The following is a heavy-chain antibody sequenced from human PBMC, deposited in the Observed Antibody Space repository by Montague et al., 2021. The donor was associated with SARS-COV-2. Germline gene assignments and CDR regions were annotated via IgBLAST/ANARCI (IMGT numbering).Heavy chain of an antibody. CDR3: ARVHIVVVTAMRYLEL. J-gene: IGHJ2*01. D-gene: IGHD2-21*02. Sequence: TLSLTCTVSGGSISSGGYYWSWIRQHPGKGLEWIGYIYYSGSTYYNPSLKSRVTISVDTSKNQFSLKLSSVTAADTAVYYCARVHIVVVTAMRYLELWGRGTLVTVSS. CDR2: IYYSGST. V-gene: IGHV4-31*03. CDR1: GGSISSGGYY.